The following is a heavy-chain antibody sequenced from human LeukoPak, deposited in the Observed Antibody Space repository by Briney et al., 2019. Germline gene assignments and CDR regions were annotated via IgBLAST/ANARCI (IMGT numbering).Heavy chain of an antibody. J-gene: IGHJ5*02. CDR1: GGTFSSYA. CDR3: ARGLDQENWFDP. V-gene: IGHV1-69*13. Sequence: PVASVKVSCKASGGTFSSYAISWVRQAPGQGLEWMGGIIPIFGTANYAQKFQGRVTITADESTSTAYMELSSLRSEDTAVYYCARGLDQENWFDPWGQGTLVTVSS. CDR2: IIPIFGTA.